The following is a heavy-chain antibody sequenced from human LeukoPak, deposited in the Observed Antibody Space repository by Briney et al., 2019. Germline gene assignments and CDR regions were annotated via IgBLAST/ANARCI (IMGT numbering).Heavy chain of an antibody. J-gene: IGHJ4*02. CDR1: GGSFSGYY. CDR3: ARGDYDILTGYYQFDY. Sequence: SETLSLTCAVYGGSFSGYYWSWIRQPPGKGLEWIGEINHSGSTSYNPSLKSRVTISVDTSKNQFSLKLSSVTAADTAVYYCARGDYDILTGYYQFDYWGQGTLVTVSS. D-gene: IGHD3-9*01. V-gene: IGHV4-34*01. CDR2: INHSGST.